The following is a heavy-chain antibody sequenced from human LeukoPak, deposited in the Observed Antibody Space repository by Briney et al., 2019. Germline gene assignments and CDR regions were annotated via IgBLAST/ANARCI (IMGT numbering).Heavy chain of an antibody. J-gene: IGHJ6*02. CDR2: ISSSNSTI. Sequence: AGSLRLSCAASGFTFSSYSMNWVRQAPGKGPEWVSNISSSNSTIYYADPVKGRFTISTYNAKNSLYLQMHSPRDEDTAVYYCARSFRPRIVGAINYYYYGMDVWGQGTTVSVSS. D-gene: IGHD1-26*01. CDR1: GFTFSSYS. CDR3: ARSFRPRIVGAINYYYYGMDV. V-gene: IGHV3-48*02.